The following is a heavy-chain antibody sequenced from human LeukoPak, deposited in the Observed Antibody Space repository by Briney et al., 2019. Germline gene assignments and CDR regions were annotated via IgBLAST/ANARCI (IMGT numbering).Heavy chain of an antibody. J-gene: IGHJ6*03. CDR3: ARNPYVSYSSSYLSYYYMDV. V-gene: IGHV1-69*06. CDR1: GYTFTGYY. D-gene: IGHD6-6*01. CDR2: IIPIFGTA. Sequence: ASVKVSCKASGYTFTGYYMHWVRQAPGQGLEWMGGIIPIFGTANYAQKFQGRVTITADKSTSTAYMELSSLRSEDTAVYYCARNPYVSYSSSYLSYYYMDVWGKGTTVTVSS.